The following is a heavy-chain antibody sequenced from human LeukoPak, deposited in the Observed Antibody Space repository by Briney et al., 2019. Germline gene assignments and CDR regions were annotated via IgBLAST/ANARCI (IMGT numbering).Heavy chain of an antibody. CDR1: GGSISSGSYY. CDR3: ARAKWFGELTPYYFDY. CDR2: IYTSGST. D-gene: IGHD3-10*01. V-gene: IGHV4-61*02. Sequence: SETLSLTCTVSGGSISSGSYYWSWIRQPAGKGLEWIGRIYTSGSTNYNPSLKSRVTISVDTSKNQFSLKLSSVTAADTAVYYCARAKWFGELTPYYFDYWGQGTLVTVSS. J-gene: IGHJ4*02.